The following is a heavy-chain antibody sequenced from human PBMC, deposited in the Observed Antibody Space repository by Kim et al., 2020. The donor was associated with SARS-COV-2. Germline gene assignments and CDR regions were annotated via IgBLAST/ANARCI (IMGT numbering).Heavy chain of an antibody. CDR3: TSNDS. CDR2: INYSGGT. Sequence: INYSGGTYYNPSLKSRVTISVDTSRNQFSLTLRSVTAADTAVYYCTSNDSWGQGTLVTVSS. J-gene: IGHJ5*01. V-gene: IGHV4-31*02.